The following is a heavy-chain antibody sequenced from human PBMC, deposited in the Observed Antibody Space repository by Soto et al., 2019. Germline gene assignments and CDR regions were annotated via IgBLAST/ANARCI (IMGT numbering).Heavy chain of an antibody. D-gene: IGHD6-19*01. Sequence: GGSLRLSCAGSGLTLSFYWMSWVRQAPGRGLEWVANIKQDGSEEYYVDSVKGRFNISRDNAKNSLYLQMNSLRAEDTAVYYCARWTNPTGALSGWYFDYWGQGTLVTVSS. V-gene: IGHV3-7*01. CDR3: ARWTNPTGALSGWYFDY. CDR2: IKQDGSEE. J-gene: IGHJ4*02. CDR1: GLTLSFYW.